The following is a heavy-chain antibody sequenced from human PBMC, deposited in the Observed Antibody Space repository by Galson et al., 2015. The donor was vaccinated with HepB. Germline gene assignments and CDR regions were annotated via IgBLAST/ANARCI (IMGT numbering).Heavy chain of an antibody. CDR2: ISYDGSNK. CDR1: GFTFSSYA. D-gene: IGHD6-6*01. CDR3: ARDRDGSSSSYYYYYGMDV. V-gene: IGHV3-30-3*01. J-gene: IGHJ6*02. Sequence: SLRLSCAASGFTFSSYAMHWVRQAPGKGLEWVAVISYDGSNKYYADSVKGRFTISRDNSKNTLYLQMNSLRAEDTAVYYCARDRDGSSSSYYYYYGMDVWGQGTTVTVSS.